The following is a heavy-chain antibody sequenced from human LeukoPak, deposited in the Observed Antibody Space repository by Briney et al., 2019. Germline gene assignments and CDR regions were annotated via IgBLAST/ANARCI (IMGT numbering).Heavy chain of an antibody. CDR3: ARVGMGNWFDP. D-gene: IGHD1-14*01. V-gene: IGHV4-30-2*01. CDR1: GGSISSGGYY. CDR2: IYHSGST. J-gene: IGHJ5*02. Sequence: SETLSLTCTVSGGSISSGGYYWSWIRQPPGKGLEWIGYIYHSGSTYYNPSLKSRVTISVDRSKNQFSLKLSSVTAADTAVYYCARVGMGNWFDPWGQGTLVTVSS.